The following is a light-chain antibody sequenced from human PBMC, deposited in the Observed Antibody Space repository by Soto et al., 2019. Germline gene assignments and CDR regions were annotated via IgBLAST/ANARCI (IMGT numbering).Light chain of an antibody. J-gene: IGKJ4*01. CDR1: QSVSSN. CDR3: QQYNNWPPGPLT. Sequence: EIVMTQSPATLSVSPGERATLSCRASQSVSSNLAWYQQKPGQAPRLLIYGASTRATGIPARFSGSGSGTEFTLTISSLPSEDFAGYYCQQYNNWPPGPLTFGGGTKVEIK. V-gene: IGKV3-15*01. CDR2: GAS.